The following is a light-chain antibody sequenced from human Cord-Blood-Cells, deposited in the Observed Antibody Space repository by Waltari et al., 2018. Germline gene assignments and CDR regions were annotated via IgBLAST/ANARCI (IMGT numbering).Light chain of an antibody. Sequence: DIQMTQSPSSLSASVGDRVTITCQASQDISNYLNWYQQKPGKAPKLLIYDASNLETGVPSRFSGSGSVTEFTLTISSLQPEDIATYYCQQYDNLPLTFGGGTKVEIK. CDR3: QQYDNLPLT. J-gene: IGKJ4*01. CDR2: DAS. CDR1: QDISNY. V-gene: IGKV1-33*01.